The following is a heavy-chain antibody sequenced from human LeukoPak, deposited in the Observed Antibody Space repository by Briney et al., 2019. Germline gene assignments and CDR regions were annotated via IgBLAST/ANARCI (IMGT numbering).Heavy chain of an antibody. D-gene: IGHD6-19*01. CDR3: ARDSTGNQNGQIDSSGWYFDY. CDR1: GGSISSGDYY. V-gene: IGHV4-30-4*08. Sequence: PSQTLSLTCTVSGGSISSGDYYWSWIRQPPGKGLEWIGYIYYSGSTNYNPSLKSRVTISVDTSKNQFSLKLSSVTAADTAVYYCARDSTGNQNGQIDSSGWYFDYWGQGTLVTVSS. CDR2: IYYSGST. J-gene: IGHJ4*02.